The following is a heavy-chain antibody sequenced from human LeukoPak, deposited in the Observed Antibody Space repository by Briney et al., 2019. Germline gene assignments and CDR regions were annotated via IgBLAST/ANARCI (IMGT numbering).Heavy chain of an antibody. CDR1: GYTYTSYD. CDR3: ARVRVRGYHWFDP. CDR2: MNPNSGNT. Sequence: AASVTVSFKASGYTYTSYDINWVRQAPGQGLEWMGWMNPNSGNTGYAQKFQGRVTMTRNTSIGTAYMELSSLRSEDTAVYYCARVRVRGYHWFDPWGQGTLDTVSS. V-gene: IGHV1-8*01. D-gene: IGHD3-10*01. J-gene: IGHJ5*02.